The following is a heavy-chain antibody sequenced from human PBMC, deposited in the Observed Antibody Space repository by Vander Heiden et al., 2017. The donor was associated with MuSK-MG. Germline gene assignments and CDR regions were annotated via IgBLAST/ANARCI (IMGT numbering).Heavy chain of an antibody. CDR2: ITSRSSI. Sequence: ELQLVESGGGLVKPGGSLRLSCAASGFTFSTSTMNWVRQAPGKGLEWVSSITSRSSIYYADSVKGRFTISRDNAKSSLYLQMNSLRVEDTAVYYCARDPGPGDSRGQGTLVTVSS. CDR1: GFTFSTST. CDR3: ARDPGPGDS. J-gene: IGHJ4*02. V-gene: IGHV3-21*02.